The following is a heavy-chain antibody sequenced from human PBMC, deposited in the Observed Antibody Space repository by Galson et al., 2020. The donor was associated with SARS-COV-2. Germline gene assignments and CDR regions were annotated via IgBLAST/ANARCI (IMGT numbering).Heavy chain of an antibody. CDR1: GFSLSTSGVG. CDR2: IYWDDDK. J-gene: IGHJ4*02. V-gene: IGHV2-5*02. Sequence: SGPTLVKPTQTLTLTCTFSGFSLSTSGVGVGWIRQPPGKALEWLALIYWDDDKRYSPSLKSRLTITKDTSKNQVVLTMTNMDPVDTATYYCADRRGVAVAGIYFDYWGQGTLVTVSS. CDR3: ADRRGVAVAGIYFDY. D-gene: IGHD6-19*01.